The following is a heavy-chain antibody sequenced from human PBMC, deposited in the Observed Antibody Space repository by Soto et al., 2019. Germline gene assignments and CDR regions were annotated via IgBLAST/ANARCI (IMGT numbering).Heavy chain of an antibody. CDR3: ARDSFTKGVYYGMDV. CDR2: INPDGSST. V-gene: IGHV3-74*01. CDR1: GFSFSNYW. Sequence: PGGSLRLSCAASGFSFSNYWMHWVRQVPGKGLVWVSRINPDGSSTSYADYVKGRFTVSRDNAKNTLSLQMNSLRAEDTAVYHCARDSFTKGVYYGMDVWGQGTTVTVSS. J-gene: IGHJ6*02. D-gene: IGHD2-8*01.